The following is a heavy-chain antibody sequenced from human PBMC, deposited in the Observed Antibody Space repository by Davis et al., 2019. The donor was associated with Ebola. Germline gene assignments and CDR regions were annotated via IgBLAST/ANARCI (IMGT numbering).Heavy chain of an antibody. D-gene: IGHD3-16*01. CDR3: AIDLEGDPSFWVD. Sequence: PGGSLRLSCVASGFTFSSHWMSWVRQVPGRELEWVSSISSSGDSYYTNAVKGRFTISRDDSENTLYLQMNSLRAEDTGLYYCAIDLEGDPSFWVDWGQGTLVTVSS. V-gene: IGHV3-23*01. J-gene: IGHJ4*02. CDR1: GFTFSSHW. CDR2: ISSSGDS.